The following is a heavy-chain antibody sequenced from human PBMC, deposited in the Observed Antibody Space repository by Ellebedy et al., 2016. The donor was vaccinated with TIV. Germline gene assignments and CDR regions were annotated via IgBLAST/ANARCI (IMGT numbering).Heavy chain of an antibody. D-gene: IGHD6-19*01. Sequence: GESLKISXAASGFYFGDYWMSWVRQPPGKGLEWVANIDQDGSEENYVDSVKGRFIISRDNAKKSLYLQMSSLRPEDTAVYYCAGGAGWLIEHWGLGTLVTVSS. J-gene: IGHJ1*01. CDR1: GFYFGDYW. V-gene: IGHV3-7*03. CDR3: AGGAGWLIEH. CDR2: IDQDGSEE.